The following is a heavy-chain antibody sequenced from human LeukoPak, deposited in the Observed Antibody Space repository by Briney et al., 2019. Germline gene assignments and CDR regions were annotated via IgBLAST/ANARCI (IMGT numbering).Heavy chain of an antibody. CDR3: ARAGKAAAFDY. Sequence: GGSLRLSCAASGFTFSTYSMKWVCQAPGKGLEWVSYISDSGAMYYADSVRGRFTISRENAQNSLFLQMNSLRAEGTAVYYCARAGKAAAFDYWGQGTLVTVSS. CDR1: GFTFSTYS. V-gene: IGHV3-48*01. CDR2: ISDSGAM. D-gene: IGHD2-15*01. J-gene: IGHJ4*02.